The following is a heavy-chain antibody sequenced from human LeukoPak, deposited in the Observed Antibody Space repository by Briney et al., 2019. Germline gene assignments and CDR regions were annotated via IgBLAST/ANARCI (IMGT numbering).Heavy chain of an antibody. V-gene: IGHV3-30*18. Sequence: GGSLRLSCAASGFTFRSYHMHWVRQAPGKGLEWVAVISYDENDKYYADSVKGRFTISRDNSKNTLYLQMNGLRTEDTAVYYCAKAKHLWFGELLPDAFDIWGQGTMVTVSS. CDR3: AKAKHLWFGELLPDAFDI. D-gene: IGHD3-10*01. J-gene: IGHJ3*02. CDR1: GFTFRSYH. CDR2: ISYDENDK.